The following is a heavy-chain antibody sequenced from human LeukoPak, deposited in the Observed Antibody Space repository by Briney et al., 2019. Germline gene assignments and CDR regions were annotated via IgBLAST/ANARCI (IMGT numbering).Heavy chain of an antibody. CDR1: GFTFSSYW. CDR3: ARDPRTPYTIFGVVIIGHDAFDI. CDR2: INSDGSST. D-gene: IGHD3-3*01. Sequence: GGSLRLSCAASGFTFSSYWMHWVRQAPGKGLVWVSRINSDGSSTSYADSVKGRFTISRDNAKNTLYLQMNSLRAVDTAVYYCARDPRTPYTIFGVVIIGHDAFDIWGQGTMVTVSS. J-gene: IGHJ3*02. V-gene: IGHV3-74*01.